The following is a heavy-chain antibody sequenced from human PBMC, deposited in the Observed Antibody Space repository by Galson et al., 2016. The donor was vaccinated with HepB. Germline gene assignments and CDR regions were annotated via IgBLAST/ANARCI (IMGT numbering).Heavy chain of an antibody. J-gene: IGHJ6*02. CDR2: IYYSGRT. V-gene: IGHV4-59*01. CDR3: ARDDSGGWYGFHYGMDV. D-gene: IGHD6-19*01. CDR1: GASISGYY. Sequence: ETLSLTCTVSGASISGYYLSWIRQPPGKGLEWIGYIYYSGRTNYNPSLKIRVTIAVDTSKNQFSLKLSSVTAADTAVYYCARDDSGGWYGFHYGMDVWGQGTTVTVSS.